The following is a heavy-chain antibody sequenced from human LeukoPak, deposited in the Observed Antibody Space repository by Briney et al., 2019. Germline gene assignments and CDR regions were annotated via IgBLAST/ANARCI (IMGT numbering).Heavy chain of an antibody. J-gene: IGHJ4*02. CDR3: ARGDLGDYGDRTLDY. Sequence: ASVKVSCKASGYTFTSYGNSWVRQAPGQGLEWMGWISAYNGNTNYAQKLQGRVTMTTDTSTSTAYMELRSLRSDDTAVYYCARGDLGDYGDRTLDYWGQGTLVTVSS. V-gene: IGHV1-18*01. CDR2: ISAYNGNT. CDR1: GYTFTSYG. D-gene: IGHD4-17*01.